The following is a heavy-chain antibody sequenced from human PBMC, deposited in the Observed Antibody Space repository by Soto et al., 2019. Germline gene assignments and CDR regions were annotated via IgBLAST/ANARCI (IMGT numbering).Heavy chain of an antibody. J-gene: IGHJ4*02. V-gene: IGHV3-74*01. D-gene: IGHD5-18*01. CDR1: GFTFSSYW. Sequence: GGSLRLSCAASGFTFSSYWMHWVRQAPGKGLVWVSRINSDGSSTSYADSVKGRFTISRDNAKNTLYLQMNRLRAEDTAVYYCARDGAQDTAMGPIPFDYWGQGPLVTVSS. CDR3: ARDGAQDTAMGPIPFDY. CDR2: INSDGSST.